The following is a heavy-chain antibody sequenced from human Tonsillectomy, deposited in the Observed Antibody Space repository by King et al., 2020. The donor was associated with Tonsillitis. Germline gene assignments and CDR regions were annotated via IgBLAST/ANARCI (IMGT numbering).Heavy chain of an antibody. CDR1: GFTFSNAW. CDR3: TPGCCIAVAGTLGNYYGMDV. J-gene: IGHJ6*02. Sequence: VQLVESGGGLVKPGGSLRLSCAASGFTFSNAWMSWVRQAPGKGLEWVGRIKSKTDGGTTDYAAPGKGRFTISRDDSKNTLYLQMNSLKTEDTAVYYCTPGCCIAVAGTLGNYYGMDVWGQGTTVTVSS. V-gene: IGHV3-15*01. CDR2: IKSKTDGGTT. D-gene: IGHD6-19*01.